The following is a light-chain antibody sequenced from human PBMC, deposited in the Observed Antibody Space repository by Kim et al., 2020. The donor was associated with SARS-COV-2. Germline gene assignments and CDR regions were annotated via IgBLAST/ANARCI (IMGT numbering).Light chain of an antibody. J-gene: IGLJ1*01. CDR1: KLGDKY. CDR3: QAWDSSTAV. CDR2: QDS. V-gene: IGLV3-1*01. Sequence: SYELTQPPSVSVSPGQTASITCSGDKLGDKYACWYQQKPCQSPVLVIYQDSKRPSGIPERLSGSNSGNTATLTISGTQAMDEADYYCQAWDSSTAVFGTG.